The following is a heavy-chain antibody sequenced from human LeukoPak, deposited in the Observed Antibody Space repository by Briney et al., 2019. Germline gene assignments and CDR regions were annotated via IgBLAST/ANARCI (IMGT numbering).Heavy chain of an antibody. CDR1: GGTFSSYA. J-gene: IGHJ6*02. CDR2: IIPILGIA. Sequence: ASVKVSCKASGGTFSSYAISWVRRAPGQGLEWMGRIIPILGIANYAQKFQGRVTITADKSTSTAYMELSSLRSEDTAVYYCARDRGYSYGYARYYYGMDVWGQGTTVTVSS. V-gene: IGHV1-69*04. CDR3: ARDRGYSYGYARYYYGMDV. D-gene: IGHD5-18*01.